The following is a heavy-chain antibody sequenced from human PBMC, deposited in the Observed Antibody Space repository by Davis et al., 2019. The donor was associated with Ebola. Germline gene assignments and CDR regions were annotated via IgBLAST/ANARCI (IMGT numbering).Heavy chain of an antibody. V-gene: IGHV1-8*03. J-gene: IGHJ4*02. CDR3: ARGRSVRRWGFDY. CDR2: MNPNSGNT. Sequence: ASVKVSCKASGYTFTNYDSNWVRQATGQGLEWMGWMNPNSGNTGYAQKFQGRVTITRNTSISTAYMELSSLRSEDTAVYYCARGRSVRRWGFDYWGQGTLVTVSS. CDR1: GYTFTNYD. D-gene: IGHD3-16*01.